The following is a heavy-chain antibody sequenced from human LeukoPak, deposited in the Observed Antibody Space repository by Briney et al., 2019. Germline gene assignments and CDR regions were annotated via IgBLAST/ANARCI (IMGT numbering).Heavy chain of an antibody. J-gene: IGHJ4*02. D-gene: IGHD3-9*01. CDR2: IYYSGST. CDR3: ARTPLTAYYKAYFDY. V-gene: IGHV4-59*01. CDR1: GGSTSSSY. Sequence: PSETLSLTCTVSGGSTSSSYWSWIRQPPGKGLEWIGYIYYSGSTNYNPSLRSRVTISLYMSKNQFSLKLSSVTAADTAVYYCARTPLTAYYKAYFDYWGQGTLVTVSS.